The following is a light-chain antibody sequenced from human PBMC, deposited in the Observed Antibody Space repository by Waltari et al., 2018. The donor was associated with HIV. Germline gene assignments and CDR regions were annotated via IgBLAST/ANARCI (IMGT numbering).Light chain of an antibody. CDR3: SSFTISSTLD. Sequence: QSALTQPASVSGSPGQSITISCTGTSNDVGGYKYVSWYQQHQGKAPNLMIYQVTNRPSGVSNRFSVSKSGNTASLTISGLQAEDEADYYCSSFTISSTLDFGTGTKVTVL. V-gene: IGLV2-14*01. CDR1: SNDVGGYKY. CDR2: QVT. J-gene: IGLJ1*01.